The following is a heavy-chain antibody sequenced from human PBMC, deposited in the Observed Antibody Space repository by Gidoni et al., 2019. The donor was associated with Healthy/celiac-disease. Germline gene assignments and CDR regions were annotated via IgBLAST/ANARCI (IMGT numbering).Heavy chain of an antibody. CDR1: GYTLTSYD. CDR3: ARRVGYDDTQHAFDI. Sequence: QVQLVQSGAEVMKPGASAKVFCKASGYTLTSYDINWVRQATGQGLEWMGWMNHNRGNTGYAQKFQGRVTMTRNTSKSTAYMELSSLRAEDTAVYYCARRVGYDDTQHAFDIWGQGTMVTVSS. J-gene: IGHJ3*02. D-gene: IGHD5-12*01. CDR2: MNHNRGNT. V-gene: IGHV1-8*01.